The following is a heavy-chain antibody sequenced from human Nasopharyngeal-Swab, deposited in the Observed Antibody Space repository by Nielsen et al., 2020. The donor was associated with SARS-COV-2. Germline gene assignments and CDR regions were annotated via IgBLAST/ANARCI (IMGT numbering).Heavy chain of an antibody. J-gene: IGHJ6*03. D-gene: IGHD3-22*01. CDR3: ARGPPRVIDYYYYMDV. CDR1: GYSFTGYW. Sequence: GGSLRLSCKGSGYSFTGYWIGWVRQMPGKGLEWMGIIYPGDSDTRYSPSFQGQVTISADKSISTAYLQWSSLKASDTAMYYCARGPPRVIDYYYYMDVWGKGTTVTVSS. V-gene: IGHV5-51*01. CDR2: IYPGDSDT.